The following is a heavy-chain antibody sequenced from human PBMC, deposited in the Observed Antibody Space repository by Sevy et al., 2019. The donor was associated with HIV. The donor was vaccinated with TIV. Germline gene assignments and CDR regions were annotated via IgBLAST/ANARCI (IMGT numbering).Heavy chain of an antibody. J-gene: IGHJ3*02. CDR2: INAGNGNT. V-gene: IGHV1-3*01. Sequence: ASVKVSCKASGYTFTSYAMHWVRQAPGQRLEWMGWINAGNGNTKYSQKFQGRVTITRDTSASTAYMELSSLRSEDTAVYYCAREGTIIVVGGGAFDIWGQGTMVTVSS. D-gene: IGHD3-22*01. CDR1: GYTFTSYA. CDR3: AREGTIIVVGGGAFDI.